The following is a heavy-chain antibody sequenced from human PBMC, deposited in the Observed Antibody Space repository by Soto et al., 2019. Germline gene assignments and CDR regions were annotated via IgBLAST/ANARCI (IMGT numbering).Heavy chain of an antibody. J-gene: IGHJ4*02. V-gene: IGHV1-69*06. D-gene: IGHD5-12*01. Sequence: SVKVSCKASGGTFSSYAISWVRQAPGQGLEWMGGIIPIFGTANYAQKFQGRVTITADKSTSTAYMELSSLRSEDTAVYYCARDSSTRGYSGYDYDYWGQGTLVTVSS. CDR2: IIPIFGTA. CDR1: GGTFSSYA. CDR3: ARDSSTRGYSGYDYDY.